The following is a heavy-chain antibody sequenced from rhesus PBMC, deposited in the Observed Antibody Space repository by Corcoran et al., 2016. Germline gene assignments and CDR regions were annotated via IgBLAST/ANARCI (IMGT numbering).Heavy chain of an antibody. CDR2: IYGSGGIT. CDR3: ARGRVGAYDFDY. CDR1: GYSISSNY. V-gene: IGHV4S14*01. J-gene: IGHJ4*01. Sequence: QVQLQESGPGLVKPSETLSLTCAVPGYSISSNYWNWIRQPPGKGMEWIGSIYGSGGITSLNPSLQRRVTLSVDTSKDQFSLELSSGTAADTAVYYCARGRVGAYDFDYWGQGVLVTVSS. D-gene: IGHD1-44*02.